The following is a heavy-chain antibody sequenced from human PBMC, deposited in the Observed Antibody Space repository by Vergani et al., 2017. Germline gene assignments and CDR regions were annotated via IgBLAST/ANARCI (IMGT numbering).Heavy chain of an antibody. CDR1: GYSFNSYG. D-gene: IGHD3-22*01. J-gene: IGHJ4*02. CDR2: INPSGGST. CDR3: TRGWYYDSIAYWVY. Sequence: QVQLVQSGAEMKKPGASVNVSCKTSGYSFNSYGINWVRQAPGQGLEWMGIINPSGGSTSYAQKFQGRVTMTRDTSTSTVYMELSSLRSEDTAVYYCTRGWYYDSIAYWVYWGQGALVTVSS. V-gene: IGHV1-46*02.